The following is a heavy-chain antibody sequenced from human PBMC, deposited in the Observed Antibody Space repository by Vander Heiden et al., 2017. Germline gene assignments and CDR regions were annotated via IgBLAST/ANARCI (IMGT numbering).Heavy chain of an antibody. CDR3: ARTESYTGYEIGFDH. V-gene: IGHV3-30-3*01. J-gene: IGHJ4*02. CDR2: ISFDGGQK. D-gene: IGHD5-12*01. CDR1: GFTFTNYA. Sequence: QVQLVESGGGVVQPGRSLRLSCATSGFTFTNYAMHWVRQAPGKGLEWVAVISFDGGQKFFADSVKGRFTISRDNSKDTLYLEMNTLRPGDTAIYYCARTESYTGYEIGFDHWGQGTLGSVSS.